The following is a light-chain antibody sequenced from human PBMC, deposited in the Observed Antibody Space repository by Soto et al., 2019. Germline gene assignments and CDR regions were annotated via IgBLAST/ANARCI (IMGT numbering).Light chain of an antibody. CDR1: SGDIGSYNR. CDR3: SSYTNINTRACV. Sequence: QSALTQPASVSGSPGQSITIPCTGTSGDIGSYNRVSWYQQHPGKAPKLVIYEVTDRPSGVSNRFSGSKSGNTASLTISGLQAEGEAEYYCSSYTNINTRACVFGTGTKVTVL. V-gene: IGLV2-14*01. CDR2: EVT. J-gene: IGLJ1*01.